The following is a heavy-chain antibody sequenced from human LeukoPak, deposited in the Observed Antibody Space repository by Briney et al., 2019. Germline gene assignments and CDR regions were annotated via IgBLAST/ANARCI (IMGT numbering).Heavy chain of an antibody. D-gene: IGHD5-24*01. CDR3: ARGRDGYNPYYFDY. V-gene: IGHV4-4*07. CDR2: IYTSGST. J-gene: IGHJ4*02. Sequence: SETLSLTCTFSGGSISSYYWSWIRQPAGKGLEWIGRIYTSGSTNYNPSLKSRVTISVDTSKNQFSLKLSSVTAADTAVYYCARGRDGYNPYYFDYWGQGTLVTVSS. CDR1: GGSISSYY.